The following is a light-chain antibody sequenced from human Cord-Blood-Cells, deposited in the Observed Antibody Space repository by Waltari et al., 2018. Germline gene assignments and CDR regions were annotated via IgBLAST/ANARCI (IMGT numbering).Light chain of an antibody. CDR1: QDISNY. V-gene: IGKV1-33*01. CDR2: DAS. J-gene: IGKJ3*01. CDR3: QQYDNLPFT. Sequence: DIQMTQSPSSLSASVGDRVTITCQASQDISNYLNWYQQKPGKAPKLLNYDASNLETGVPSRFSGSGSGTDVTFTISSLQPEDIATYYCQQYDNLPFTFGPGTKVDIK.